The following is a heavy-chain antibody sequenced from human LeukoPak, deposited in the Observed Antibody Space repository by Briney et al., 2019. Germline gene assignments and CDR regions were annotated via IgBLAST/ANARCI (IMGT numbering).Heavy chain of an antibody. CDR1: GGSFSGYY. D-gene: IGHD3-22*01. CDR3: ARGPPYYYDSGGYYFPSYFDY. CDR2: INHSGST. J-gene: IGHJ4*02. Sequence: KASETLSLTCAVYGGSFSGYYWSWICQPPGKGLEWIGEINHSGSTNYNPSLKSRVTISVDTSKNQFSLKLSSVTAADTAVYYCARGPPYYYDSGGYYFPSYFDYWGQRTLVTVPS. V-gene: IGHV4-34*01.